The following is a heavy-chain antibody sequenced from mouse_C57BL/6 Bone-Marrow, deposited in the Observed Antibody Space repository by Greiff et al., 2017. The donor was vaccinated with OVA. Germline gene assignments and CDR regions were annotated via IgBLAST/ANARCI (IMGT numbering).Heavy chain of an antibody. J-gene: IGHJ1*03. CDR1: GYSITSGYD. CDR3: AREIYYGSSYGYFDV. CDR2: ISYSGST. Sequence: EVQLVESGPGMVKPSQSLSLTCTVTGYSITSGYDWHWIRHFPGNKLEWMGYISYSGSTNYNPSLKSRISITHDTSKNHFFLKLNSVTTEDTATYYCAREIYYGSSYGYFDVWGTGTTVTVSS. D-gene: IGHD1-1*01. V-gene: IGHV3-1*01.